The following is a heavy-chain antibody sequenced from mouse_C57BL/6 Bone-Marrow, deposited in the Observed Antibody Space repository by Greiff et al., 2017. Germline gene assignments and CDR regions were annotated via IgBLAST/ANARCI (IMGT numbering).Heavy chain of an antibody. CDR1: GYSFTGYY. V-gene: IGHV1-42*01. CDR2: INPSTGGT. Sequence: VHVKQSGPELVKPGASVKISCKASGYSFTGYYMNWVKQSPEKSLEWIGEINPSTGGTTYNQKFKAKATLTVDKSSSTAYMQLKSLTSEDSAVYYCAREGYDYFFDYWGQGTTLTVSS. D-gene: IGHD2-4*01. J-gene: IGHJ2*01. CDR3: AREGYDYFFDY.